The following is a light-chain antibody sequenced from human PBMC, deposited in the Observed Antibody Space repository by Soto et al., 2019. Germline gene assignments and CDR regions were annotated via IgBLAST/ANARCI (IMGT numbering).Light chain of an antibody. Sequence: DIQMTQSPSSLSASVGDRVTITCRASQSTYSSLNWYHQKPGKAPKLLIYAASNLQSGVPSRFSGSGSGTGFTLSISSLQPEDFATYYFQQSYSAPYTFGQGTKLEI. CDR2: AAS. CDR1: QSTYSS. V-gene: IGKV1-39*01. CDR3: QQSYSAPYT. J-gene: IGKJ2*01.